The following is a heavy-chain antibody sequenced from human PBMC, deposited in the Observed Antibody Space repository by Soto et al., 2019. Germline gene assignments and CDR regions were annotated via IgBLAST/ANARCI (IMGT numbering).Heavy chain of an antibody. D-gene: IGHD4-4*01. CDR3: AGWGGHDYNY. CDR1: GFTFTDFY. J-gene: IGHJ4*02. CDR2: IRPAGSET. V-gene: IGHV3-7*03. Sequence: EVQLVQSGGGLVQPGGSLRLSCVGSGFTFTDFYMNWVRQAPGKGLEWVANIRPAGSETNYGESGKGRFTTSRDNAKNSLFLQMNSLRADDTAVYYCAGWGGHDYNYWGQGILVTVSS.